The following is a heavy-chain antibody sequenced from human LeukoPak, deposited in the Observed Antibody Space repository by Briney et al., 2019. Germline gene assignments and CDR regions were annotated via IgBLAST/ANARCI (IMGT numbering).Heavy chain of an antibody. CDR3: ARGGAKQFLVNWYFDL. J-gene: IGHJ2*01. CDR1: GGSISSGIYY. CDR2: IYTSGSA. V-gene: IGHV4-61*02. Sequence: SETLSLTCTVSGGSISSGIYYWTWIRQPAGKGLEWIGRIYTSGSANYNPSLKSRVTISVDTSKNQFSLKLNSVTAADTAVYYCARGGAKQFLVNWYFDLWGRGTLVTVSS. D-gene: IGHD6-19*01.